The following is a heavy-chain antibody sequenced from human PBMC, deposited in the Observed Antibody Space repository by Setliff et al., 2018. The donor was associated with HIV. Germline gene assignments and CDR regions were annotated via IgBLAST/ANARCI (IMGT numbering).Heavy chain of an antibody. D-gene: IGHD3-16*01. J-gene: IGHJ4*02. CDR3: ARDRAEADVGGGVRGPTYFCDY. CDR2: IIPIFGTA. V-gene: IGHV1-69*05. Sequence: SVKVSCKASGGTFSSYAISWVRQAPGQGLEWMGGIIPIFGTANYAQKFQGRVTITTDESTSSVFVELSNLRPDDTAIYYCARDRAEADVGGGVRGPTYFCDYWGQGTLVTVSS. CDR1: GGTFSSYA.